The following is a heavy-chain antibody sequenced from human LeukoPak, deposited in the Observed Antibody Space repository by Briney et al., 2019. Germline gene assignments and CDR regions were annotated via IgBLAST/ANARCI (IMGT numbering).Heavy chain of an antibody. CDR1: GGTFSSDS. D-gene: IGHD3-3*01. CDR3: ARGDGGHDFWSNYPLDS. V-gene: IGHV1-69*02. CDR2: IIPLLGIE. J-gene: IGHJ4*02. Sequence: AASVKVSCKASGGTFSSDSFSWVRQAPGQGPEWMGRIIPLLGIENCAQKFQDRLTIMADKSTSTVYMELSSLRSGDTAAYYCARGDGGHDFWSNYPLDSWGQGTLVTVSS.